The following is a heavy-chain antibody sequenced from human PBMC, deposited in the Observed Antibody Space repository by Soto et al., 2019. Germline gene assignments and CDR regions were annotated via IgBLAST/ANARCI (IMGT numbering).Heavy chain of an antibody. V-gene: IGHV3-48*01. J-gene: IGHJ3*02. CDR1: GFTFSSYS. CDR2: ISSSSSTI. CDR3: ARVPPGGYSGYDSAFDI. Sequence: GGSLRLSCAASGFTFSSYSMNWVRQAPGKGLEWVSYISSSSSTIYYADSVKGRFTISRDNAKNSLYLQMNSLRAEDTALYYCARVPPGGYSGYDSAFDIWGQGTMVTVSS. D-gene: IGHD5-12*01.